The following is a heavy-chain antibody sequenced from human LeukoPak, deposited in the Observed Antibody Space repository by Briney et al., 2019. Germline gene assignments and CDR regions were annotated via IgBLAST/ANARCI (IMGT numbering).Heavy chain of an antibody. CDR3: ARGAPYNWNDGGFDY. V-gene: IGHV4-38-2*02. CDR1: GYSISSGYY. CDR2: IYHSGST. J-gene: IGHJ4*02. D-gene: IGHD1-20*01. Sequence: SETLSLTCIVSGYSISSGYYWGWIRQPPGKGLEWIGSIYHSGSTYYNPSLKSRVTISVDTSKNQFSLKLSSVTAADTAVYYCARGAPYNWNDGGFDYWGQGTLVTVSS.